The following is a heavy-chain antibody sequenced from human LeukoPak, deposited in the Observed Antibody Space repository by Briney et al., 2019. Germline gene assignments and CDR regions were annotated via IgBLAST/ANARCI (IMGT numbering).Heavy chain of an antibody. V-gene: IGHV4-4*07. J-gene: IGHJ5*02. CDR2: ISTSGST. D-gene: IGHD1-7*01. CDR1: GGSISSFY. CDR3: ARDHLELRRGQWFDP. Sequence: SETLSLTCTVSGGSISSFYWSWIRQPAGKGLEWIGRISTSGSTNYNPSLKSLVTMSVDTSKNQFSLKLTSVTAADTAVYFCARDHLELRRGQWFDPWGQGTLVTVSS.